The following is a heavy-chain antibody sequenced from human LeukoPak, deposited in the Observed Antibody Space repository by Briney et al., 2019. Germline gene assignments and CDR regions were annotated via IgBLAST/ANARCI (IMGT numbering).Heavy chain of an antibody. D-gene: IGHD2-2*01. J-gene: IGHJ4*02. CDR2: IYYSGST. V-gene: IGHV4-59*08. CDR1: GGSISSYY. Sequence: PSETLSLTCTVSGGSISSYYWSWIRQPPGKGLEWIGYIYYSGSTNYNPSLKSRVTISVDTSKNQFSLKLSSVTAADTAVYYCARGGYCSSTSCSVDYWGQGTLVTVSS. CDR3: ARGGYCSSTSCSVDY.